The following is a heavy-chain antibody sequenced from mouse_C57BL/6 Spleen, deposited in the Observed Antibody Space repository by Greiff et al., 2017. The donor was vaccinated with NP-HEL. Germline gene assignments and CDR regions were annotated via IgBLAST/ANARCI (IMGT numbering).Heavy chain of an antibody. V-gene: IGHV5-4*01. Sequence: EVKLVESGGGLVKPGGSLKLSCAASGFTFSSSAMSWVRQTPAKRLEWVATISNGGSYTYYPDNVQGRFTISRDNAKNNLYQQMSQLKYEDTAMYYCARERGYEYEPGGFADWGQGTLVTVSA. CDR3: ARERGYEYEPGGFAD. CDR2: ISNGGSYT. J-gene: IGHJ3*01. CDR1: GFTFSSSA. D-gene: IGHD2-4*01.